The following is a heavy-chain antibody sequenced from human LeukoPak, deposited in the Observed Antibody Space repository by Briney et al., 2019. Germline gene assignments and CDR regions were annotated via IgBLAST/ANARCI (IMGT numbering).Heavy chain of an antibody. D-gene: IGHD3-3*01. CDR3: TRFLSGYFH. V-gene: IGHV3-73*01. J-gene: IGHJ4*02. CDR1: GFTFSGSA. Sequence: PGGSLRLSXAASGFTFSGSAMHWVRQTSGKGPEWVGRIRSKANSYSTAYAASVKGRFTISRDDSKNTAYLQMNSLKTEDTAVYYCTRFLSGYFHWGQGTLVTVSS. CDR2: IRSKANSYST.